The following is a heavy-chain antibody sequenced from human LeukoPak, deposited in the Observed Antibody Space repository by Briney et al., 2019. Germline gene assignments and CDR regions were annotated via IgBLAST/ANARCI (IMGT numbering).Heavy chain of an antibody. CDR3: ARAPAATHYYYYMDV. J-gene: IGHJ6*03. CDR1: GYTFTSYG. D-gene: IGHD2-2*01. V-gene: IGHV1-18*01. CDR2: ISAYNGNT. Sequence: ASVKVSCKASGYTFTSYGISWVRQAPGQGLEWMGWISAYNGNTNYAQKLQGRVTMTTDTSTSTAYMELRSLRSDDTAVYYCARAPAATHYYYYMDVWRKGTTVTVSS.